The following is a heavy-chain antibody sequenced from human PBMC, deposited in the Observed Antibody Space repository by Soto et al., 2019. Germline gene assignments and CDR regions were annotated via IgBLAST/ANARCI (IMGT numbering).Heavy chain of an antibody. CDR1: GYTFTNYY. Sequence: ASVKVSCKASGYTFTNYYIHWVRQAPGQGLEWMGILNPSGSSTTYAQKFQARVTMTRDTSTSTVYMELSNLRSEDTAVYYCARDPRYDSNGYSLDYWGQGTLVTVSS. D-gene: IGHD3-22*01. CDR2: LNPSGSST. CDR3: ARDPRYDSNGYSLDY. V-gene: IGHV1-46*01. J-gene: IGHJ4*02.